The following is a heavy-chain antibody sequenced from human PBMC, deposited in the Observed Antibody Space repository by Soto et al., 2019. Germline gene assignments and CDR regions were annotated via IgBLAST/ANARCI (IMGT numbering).Heavy chain of an antibody. V-gene: IGHV1-18*01. CDR2: INADYGNT. CDR3: ARCIQGDYYYGMDV. CDR1: GYTFYSHS. D-gene: IGHD5-18*01. J-gene: IGHJ6*02. Sequence: QAQLVQSGAEVRKPGASVKVSCKASGYTFYSHSISWVRQAPVQGLEWMGRINADYGNTQYAQKFRGRVTMTTDTSTTTVYMELTNLRSDDTAVYYCARCIQGDYYYGMDVWGQGTTVTVSS.